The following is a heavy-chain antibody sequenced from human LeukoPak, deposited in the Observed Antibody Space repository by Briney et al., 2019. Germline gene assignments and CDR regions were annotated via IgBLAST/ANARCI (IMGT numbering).Heavy chain of an antibody. CDR3: ARGLESDYYYYGMDV. V-gene: IGHV4-31*03. Sequence: TLSLTCTVSGGSISSGGCYWSWSRQHPGKGLEWTGYIYYSGSTYYNPSLKSRVTISVDTSKNQFSLKLSSVTAADTAVYYCARGLESDYYYYGMDVWGQGTTVTVSS. D-gene: IGHD5-12*01. CDR2: IYYSGST. J-gene: IGHJ6*02. CDR1: GGSISSGGCY.